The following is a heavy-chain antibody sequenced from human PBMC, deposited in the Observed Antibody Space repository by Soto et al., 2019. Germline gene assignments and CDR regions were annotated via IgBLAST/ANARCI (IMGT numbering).Heavy chain of an antibody. D-gene: IGHD2-2*01. Sequence: EVQLVESGGGLVQPGGSLRLSCAASGFTFSSYWIHWVRQAPGKGLVWDSRINSDGSSTTYADSVKGRFTISRDNAKNTLYLQMTSLRAEDTAVYYCARVSREVVPAAIDYWGQGTLVTVSS. CDR3: ARVSREVVPAAIDY. CDR2: INSDGSST. CDR1: GFTFSSYW. J-gene: IGHJ4*02. V-gene: IGHV3-74*01.